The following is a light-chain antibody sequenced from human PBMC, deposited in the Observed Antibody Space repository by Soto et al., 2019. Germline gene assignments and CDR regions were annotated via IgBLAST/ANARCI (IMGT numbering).Light chain of an antibody. CDR1: PGVSNT. CDR3: QQYENWPYS. J-gene: IGKJ2*03. CDR2: GAS. Sequence: EIVMTQSPATVSLSPGERATLSCRASPGVSNTLAWYQQRPGQAPRLLIYGASIRAPGIPARFSGGGSGTEFTLTITSLQSEDFAVYYCQQYENWPYSFGQGTKVEIK. V-gene: IGKV3-15*01.